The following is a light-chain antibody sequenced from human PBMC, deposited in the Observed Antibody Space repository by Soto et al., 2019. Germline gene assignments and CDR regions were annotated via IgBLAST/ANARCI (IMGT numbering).Light chain of an antibody. J-gene: IGKJ5*01. CDR1: QSVSSSY. CDR3: QQYGSSPRT. CDR2: GAS. V-gene: IGKV3-20*01. Sequence: EIVVTQSPGTLSLSTGERATLSCRASQSVSSSYLAWYQQKPGQAPRLLIYGASSRATGIPDRFSGSGSGTDFTLTISRLEPEDFAVYYCQQYGSSPRTFGQGTRMEIK.